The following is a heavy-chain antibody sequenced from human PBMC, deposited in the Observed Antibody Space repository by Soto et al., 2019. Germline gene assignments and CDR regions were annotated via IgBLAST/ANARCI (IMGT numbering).Heavy chain of an antibody. CDR2: IIPILGIA. CDR3: ASLATADTFDY. CDR1: GGTFSSYP. J-gene: IGHJ4*02. D-gene: IGHD6-13*01. V-gene: IGHV1-69*02. Sequence: QVQLVQSGAEVKKPGSSVKVSCKASGGTFSSYPISWVRQAPGQGLEWMGRIIPILGIANYAQKFQGRVTITADKSTSTAYMELSSLRYEDTAVYYCASLATADTFDYWGQGTLVTVSS.